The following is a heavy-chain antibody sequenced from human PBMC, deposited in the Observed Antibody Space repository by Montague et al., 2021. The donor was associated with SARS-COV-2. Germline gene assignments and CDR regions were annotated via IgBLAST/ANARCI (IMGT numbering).Heavy chain of an antibody. D-gene: IGHD5-18*01. CDR2: XDWDDDK. Sequence: PALVKPTQTLTLTCTFSGFSLSTSGMCVSWIRQPPGKALEWLALXDWDDDKYYSTSLKTRLTISKDTSKNQVVLTMTNMDPVDTATYDCARIPVSGTAMDQYYYYYGMDFWGQGTTVTVFS. J-gene: IGHJ6*02. CDR3: ARIPVSGTAMDQYYYYYGMDF. CDR1: GFSLSTSGMC. V-gene: IGHV2-70*01.